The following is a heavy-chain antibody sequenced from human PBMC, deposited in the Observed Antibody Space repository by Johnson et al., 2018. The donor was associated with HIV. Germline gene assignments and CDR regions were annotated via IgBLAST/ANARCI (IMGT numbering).Heavy chain of an antibody. CDR1: GFTFSDYY. D-gene: IGHD6-6*01. J-gene: IGHJ3*02. CDR3: ARASVSSPRYSSSSDDAFDI. CDR2: ISGSGGRP. Sequence: VQSVESGGGLVKPGGSLRLSCVASGFTFSDYYMTWVRQAPGKGLEWVSGISGSGGRPYYADSVKGRFTISRVNSKNTLYLQMNSLRAEDTAVYYCARASVSSPRYSSSSDDAFDIWGQGTMVTVSS. V-gene: IGHV3-23*04.